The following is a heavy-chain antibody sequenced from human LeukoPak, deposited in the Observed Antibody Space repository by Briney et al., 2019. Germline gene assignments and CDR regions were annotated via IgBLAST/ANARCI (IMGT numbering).Heavy chain of an antibody. CDR3: ARDPLWFGELFYYYYGMDV. Sequence: QPGGSLRLSCAASGFTFSSYWMRWVRQAPGKGLVWVSRINSDGSSTSYADSVKGRFTISRDNAKNTLYLQMNSLRAEDTAVYYCARDPLWFGELFYYYYGMDVWGQGTTVTVSS. J-gene: IGHJ6*02. CDR1: GFTFSSYW. V-gene: IGHV3-74*01. D-gene: IGHD3-10*01. CDR2: INSDGSST.